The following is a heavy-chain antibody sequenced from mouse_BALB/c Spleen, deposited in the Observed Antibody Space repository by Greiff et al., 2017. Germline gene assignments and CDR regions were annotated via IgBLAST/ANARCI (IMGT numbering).Heavy chain of an antibody. J-gene: IGHJ4*01. V-gene: IGHV1-87*01. CDR3: ARESYGTY. CDR1: GYTFTSYW. D-gene: IGHD1-1*02. Sequence: VQLQQSGAELARPGASVKLSCKASGYTFTSYWMQWVKQRPGQGLEWIGAIYPGDGDTRYTQKFKGKATLTADKSSSTAYMQLSSLASEDSAVYYCARESYGTYWGQGTSVTVSS. CDR2: IYPGDGDT.